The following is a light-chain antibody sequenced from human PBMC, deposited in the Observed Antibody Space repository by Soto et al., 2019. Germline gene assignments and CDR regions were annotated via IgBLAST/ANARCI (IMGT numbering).Light chain of an antibody. CDR2: GAS. J-gene: IGKJ1*01. CDR1: QSVSSN. Sequence: EIVMTQSPATLSVSPGERATPSCRASQSVSSNLAWYQQKPGQAPRLLIYGASTRATGIPARFSGSGSGTEFTLTISSLQSEDFAVYYCQQYNNWPRTFGQGTMVDI. CDR3: QQYNNWPRT. V-gene: IGKV3-15*01.